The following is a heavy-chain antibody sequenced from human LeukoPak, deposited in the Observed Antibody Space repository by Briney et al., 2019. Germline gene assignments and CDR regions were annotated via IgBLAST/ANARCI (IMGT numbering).Heavy chain of an antibody. CDR1: VFTFSRYA. J-gene: IGHJ3*02. CDR2: IWYDGSNK. V-gene: IGHV3-33*08. Sequence: GWSLRLSRVASVFTFSRYALNWVRQAPGTGLEWVGVIWYDGSNKYYADSVKGRFTIPRHNSKNTLYLQMNSLRADSAAVYDCARQTRYDFLIETGAFDIWGQGTMVTVSS. D-gene: IGHD3-9*01. CDR3: ARQTRYDFLIETGAFDI.